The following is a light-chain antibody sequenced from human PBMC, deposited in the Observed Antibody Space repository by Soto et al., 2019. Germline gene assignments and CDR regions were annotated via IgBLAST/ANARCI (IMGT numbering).Light chain of an antibody. J-gene: IGKJ2*01. CDR3: QHSYSSPT. Sequence: DIQMTQSPSTLSATAGDRVTITCRASQSISSWLAWYQQKPGKAPKLLIYATSNLQSGVPSRFSGSGSGTDFTLTISSLQPEDFATYYCQHSYSSPTFGQGTKVDIK. CDR1: QSISSW. CDR2: ATS. V-gene: IGKV1-39*01.